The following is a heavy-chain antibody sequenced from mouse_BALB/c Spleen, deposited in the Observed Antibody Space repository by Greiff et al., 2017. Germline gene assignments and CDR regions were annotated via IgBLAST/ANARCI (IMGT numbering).Heavy chain of an antibody. Sequence: QVQLKQSGPGLVAPSQSLSITCTVSGFSLTSYGVHWVRQPPGKGLEWLGVIWAGGSTNYNSALMSRLSISKDNSKSQVFLKMNSLQTDDTAMFYCARFLYDYDGGGAMDYWGQGTSVTVSS. CDR3: ARFLYDYDGGGAMDY. CDR1: GFSLTSYG. CDR2: IWAGGST. D-gene: IGHD2-4*01. V-gene: IGHV2-9*02. J-gene: IGHJ4*01.